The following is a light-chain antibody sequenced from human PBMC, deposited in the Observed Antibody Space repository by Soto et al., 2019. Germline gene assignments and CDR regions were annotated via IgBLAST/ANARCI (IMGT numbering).Light chain of an antibody. Sequence: HSVLTQPRSVSVSPCQSVTISCTGTSSDVGGYDFVSWFQQYQGKAPKLIIYDVTKGTTGVPDRFSESKSGNTGSLTFFGLQSDDEADYYCCVYAGSYTHVFGTGTKVTVL. V-gene: IGLV2-11*01. J-gene: IGLJ1*01. CDR1: SSDVGGYDF. CDR2: DVT. CDR3: CVYAGSYTHV.